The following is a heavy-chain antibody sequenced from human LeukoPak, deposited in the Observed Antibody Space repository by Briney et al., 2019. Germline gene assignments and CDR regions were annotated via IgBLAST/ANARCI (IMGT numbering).Heavy chain of an antibody. V-gene: IGHV3-30*04. CDR3: ARTSRHFDYGMDV. Sequence: GRSLRLSCAASGFTFSSYAMHWVRQAPGKGLEWVAVISYDGSNKYYADSVKGRFTISRDNSKNTLYLQMNSLRAEDTAVYYCARTSRHFDYGMDVWGQGTLVTVSS. CDR1: GFTFSSYA. J-gene: IGHJ6*02. D-gene: IGHD3-3*02. CDR2: ISYDGSNK.